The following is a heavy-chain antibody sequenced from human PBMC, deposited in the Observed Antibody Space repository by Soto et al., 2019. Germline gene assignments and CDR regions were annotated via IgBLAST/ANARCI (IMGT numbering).Heavy chain of an antibody. D-gene: IGHD1-7*01. CDR2: IYYSGST. CDR3: ARIGVSGTVVN. J-gene: IGHJ4*02. Sequence: SETLSLTCTVSGGSISSYYWSWIRQPPGKGLEWIGYIYYSGSTNYNPSLKSRVTISVDTSKNQFSLKLSPVTAADTAVYYCARIGVSGTVVNWGQGTLVTVSS. V-gene: IGHV4-59*08. CDR1: GGSISSYY.